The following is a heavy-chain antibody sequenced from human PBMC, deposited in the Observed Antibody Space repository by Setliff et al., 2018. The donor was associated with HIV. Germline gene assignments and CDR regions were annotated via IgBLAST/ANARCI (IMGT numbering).Heavy chain of an antibody. CDR1: GGYMSGYY. J-gene: IGHJ6*03. CDR3: GSHSPPYYSLPDYMHV. Sequence: PSETLSLTCTVSGGYMSGYYWSWIRQPPGKGLEWIGYIYIDGTTFYNASLKSRVTISEDTSKNQFYLRLTSVTAADTSVYYCGSHSPPYYSLPDYMHVWGTGTTVTVSS. D-gene: IGHD3-10*01. V-gene: IGHV4-4*08. CDR2: IYIDGTT.